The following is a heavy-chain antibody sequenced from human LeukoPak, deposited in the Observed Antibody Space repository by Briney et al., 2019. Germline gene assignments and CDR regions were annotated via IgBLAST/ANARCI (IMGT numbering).Heavy chain of an antibody. CDR2: ISGSSSYI. Sequence: GGSLRLSCAADGFTFSSYSMNWVRQAPGKGLEWVSSISGSSSYIYYADSVKGRLPISRGKAKNSLCLQMNSLRAEDTAVYYCSREGVGTRSGIGAPGTPFVGFADYWGQGTLVTVSS. J-gene: IGHJ4*02. CDR3: SREGVGTRSGIGAPGTPFVGFADY. V-gene: IGHV3-21*01. D-gene: IGHD6-13*01. CDR1: GFTFSSYS.